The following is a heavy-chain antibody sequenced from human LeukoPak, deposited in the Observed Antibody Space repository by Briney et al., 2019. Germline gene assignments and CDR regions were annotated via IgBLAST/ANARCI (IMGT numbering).Heavy chain of an antibody. D-gene: IGHD3-10*01. V-gene: IGHV3-21*01. CDR1: GFTFSNYW. Sequence: GGSLRLSCAASGFTFSNYWMIWVRQAPGKGLEWVSSISSSSSYIYYADSVKGRFTISRDNAKNSLYLQMNSLRAEDTAVYYCAREGFGELLPPYFDYWGQGTLVTVSS. J-gene: IGHJ4*02. CDR3: AREGFGELLPPYFDY. CDR2: ISSSSSYI.